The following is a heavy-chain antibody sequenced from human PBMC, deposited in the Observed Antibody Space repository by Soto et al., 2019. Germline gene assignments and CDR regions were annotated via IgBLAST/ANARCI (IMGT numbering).Heavy chain of an antibody. CDR2: IYTSGST. Sequence: SETLSLTCTVSGGSISSYYWSWIRQPAGKGLEWIGRIYTSGSTNYNPSLKSRVTMSVDTSNNQFSLSLKSVTAADTAVYYCVKRSLLMAPTWGQGIQVTVSS. D-gene: IGHD1-1*01. V-gene: IGHV4-4*07. CDR1: GGSISSYY. CDR3: VKRSLLMAPT. J-gene: IGHJ4*02.